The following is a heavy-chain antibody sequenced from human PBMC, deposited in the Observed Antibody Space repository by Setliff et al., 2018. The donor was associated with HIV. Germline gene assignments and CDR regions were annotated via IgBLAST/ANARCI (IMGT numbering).Heavy chain of an antibody. J-gene: IGHJ6*02. V-gene: IGHV4-38-2*02. CDR2: IHSSGIT. Sequence: SETLSLTCTVSGDSISSDFYWGWIRQPPGKGLEWIGNIHSSGITYYKPSLKSRLTISLDTSKNQFSLKLSSVTAADTAVYYCATHASTVQDAMDVWGQGTTVTVSS. D-gene: IGHD4-4*01. CDR3: ATHASTVQDAMDV. CDR1: GDSISSDFY.